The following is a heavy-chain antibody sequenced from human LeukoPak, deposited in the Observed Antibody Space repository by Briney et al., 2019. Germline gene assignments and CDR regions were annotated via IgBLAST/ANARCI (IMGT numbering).Heavy chain of an antibody. CDR1: GYTFTSYG. CDR3: ARGAAAAGYYPIDY. J-gene: IGHJ4*02. CDR2: ISAYNGNT. V-gene: IGHV1-18*01. Sequence: ASVTVSCKASGYTFTSYGISWVRQAPGQGLEWMGWISAYNGNTNYAQKLQGRVTMTTDTSTSTAYMELRSLRSDDTAVYYCARGAAAAGYYPIDYWGQGTLVTVSS. D-gene: IGHD6-13*01.